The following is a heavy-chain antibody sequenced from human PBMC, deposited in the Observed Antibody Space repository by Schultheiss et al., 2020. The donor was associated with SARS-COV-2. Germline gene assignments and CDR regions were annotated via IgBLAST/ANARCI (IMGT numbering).Heavy chain of an antibody. Sequence: GGSLRLSCAASGFTFSSYSMNWVRQAPGKGLEWVSGISGSGGSTYYADSVKGRFTTSRDNSKNRVYLQMNSLRAEDTAVYYCAKGVGGGMDVWGQGTTVTVSS. V-gene: IGHV3-23*01. D-gene: IGHD3-10*01. CDR3: AKGVGGGMDV. J-gene: IGHJ6*02. CDR2: ISGSGGST. CDR1: GFTFSSYS.